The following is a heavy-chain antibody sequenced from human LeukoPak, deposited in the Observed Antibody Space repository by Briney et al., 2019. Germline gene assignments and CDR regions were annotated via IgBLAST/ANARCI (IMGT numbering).Heavy chain of an antibody. Sequence: PSETLSLTCTVSRASISSTSYYWGWIRQPPGKGLEWIGSIYQGGRTYYNPSLKSRVTISVDTSKNQFSLKLSSVTAADTAVYYCARGVGNENYWGQGTLVTVSS. J-gene: IGHJ4*02. CDR2: IYQGGRT. CDR1: RASISSTSYY. V-gene: IGHV4-39*07. CDR3: ARGVGNENY. D-gene: IGHD1-1*01.